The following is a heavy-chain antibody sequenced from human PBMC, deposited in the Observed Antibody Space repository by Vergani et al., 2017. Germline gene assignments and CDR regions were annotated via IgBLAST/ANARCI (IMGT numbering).Heavy chain of an antibody. CDR1: GYSISRGFY. Sequence: QIQLQESGPGLVKPSETLSLTCSVSGYSISRGFYWAWIRQTPEKGLEWIGGMFHTGEASNSPSLQSRVAFSMDTSKNQFSLQLTSVTAADTAVYFCGVIMVRSPRPDNWFDSWGRGTLATVSS. CDR2: MFHTGEA. V-gene: IGHV4-38-2*02. D-gene: IGHD3-10*01. J-gene: IGHJ5*01. CDR3: GVIMVRSPRPDNWFDS.